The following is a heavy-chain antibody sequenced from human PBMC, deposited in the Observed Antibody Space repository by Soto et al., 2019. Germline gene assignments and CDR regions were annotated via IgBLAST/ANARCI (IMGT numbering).Heavy chain of an antibody. CDR1: GYTCTSYG. CDR3: ARVGLRLGISSDFDY. V-gene: IGHV1-18*01. J-gene: IGHJ4*02. Sequence: QVQLVQSGAEVKKPWASVKVSCKASGYTCTSYGISWVRQAPGRGFECLVWISAYNGNTNYAQKLQGRVTMTTDTSTSTAYLELRSLRSDDTAVYYCARVGLRLGISSDFDYWGQGTLVTVSS. CDR2: ISAYNGNT.